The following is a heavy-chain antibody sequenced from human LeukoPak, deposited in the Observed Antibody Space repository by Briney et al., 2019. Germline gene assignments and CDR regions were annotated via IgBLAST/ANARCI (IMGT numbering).Heavy chain of an antibody. J-gene: IGHJ4*02. V-gene: IGHV4-59*01. CDR3: VRSDEFWSGYYGY. Sequence: PSETLSLTCTVSGGSISSYCWSWIRQPPGKGLEWIGYIFYSGSTNYNPSLKSRVTISVDTSKNQFSLKLSSVTAADTAVYYCVRSDEFWSGYYGYWGQGTLVTVSS. CDR1: GGSISSYC. D-gene: IGHD3-3*01. CDR2: IFYSGST.